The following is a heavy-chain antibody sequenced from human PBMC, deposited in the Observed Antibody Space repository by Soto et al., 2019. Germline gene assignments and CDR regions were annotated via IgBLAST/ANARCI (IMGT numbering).Heavy chain of an antibody. CDR1: GGTFSSYA. D-gene: IGHD3-22*01. V-gene: IGHV1-69*13. J-gene: IGHJ3*02. Sequence: ASVKVSCKASGGTFSSYAISWVRQAPGQGLEWMGGIIPIFGTANYAQKFQGRVTITADESTSTAYMELSSLRSEDTAVYYCARDPGATYYDSSGYNRHAFDIWG. CDR2: IIPIFGTA. CDR3: ARDPGATYYDSSGYNRHAFDI.